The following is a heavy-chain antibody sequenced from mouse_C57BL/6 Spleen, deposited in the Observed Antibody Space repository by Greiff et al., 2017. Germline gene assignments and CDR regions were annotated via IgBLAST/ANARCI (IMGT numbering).Heavy chain of an antibody. CDR2: IRSKSNNYAT. CDR1: GFSFNTYA. Sequence: EVHLVESGGGLVQPKGSLKLSCAASGFSFNTYAMNWVRQAPGKGLEWVARIRSKSNNYATYYADSVKDRFTISRDDSESMLYLQMNNLKTEDTAMYYCVRQDDSTGFAYWGQGTLVTVSA. D-gene: IGHD2-4*01. CDR3: VRQDDSTGFAY. J-gene: IGHJ3*01. V-gene: IGHV10-1*01.